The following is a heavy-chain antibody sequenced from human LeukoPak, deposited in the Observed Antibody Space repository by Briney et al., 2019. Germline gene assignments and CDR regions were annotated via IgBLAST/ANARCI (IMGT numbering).Heavy chain of an antibody. V-gene: IGHV1-24*01. CDR1: GYTLTEVS. J-gene: IGHJ4*02. CDR3: ATLIIMVRGVQSD. CDR2: FDPEDGET. Sequence: GASVKVSCKVSGYTLTEVSMHWVRQAPGKGLEWMGGFDPEDGETIYAQKFQGRVTMTGDTSTDTAYMELSSLRSEDTAVYYCATLIIMVRGVQSDWGQGTLVTVSS. D-gene: IGHD3-10*01.